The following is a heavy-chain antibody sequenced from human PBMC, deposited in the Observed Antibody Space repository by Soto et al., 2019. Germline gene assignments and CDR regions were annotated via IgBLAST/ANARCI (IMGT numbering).Heavy chain of an antibody. Sequence: GASLKLSCKAVGYPFINYGISWVRQAPGQGLEWMGWISDYNGNTYYEKEFQGRVTMTTGTSTRTAYMELKSLRSDDTAVYYCAREGYYSGSGSYSPPRYIDYFNYWGQGALVTVSS. CDR1: GYPFINYG. CDR3: AREGYYSGSGSYSPPRYIDYFNY. V-gene: IGHV1-18*01. CDR2: ISDYNGNT. D-gene: IGHD3-10*01. J-gene: IGHJ4*02.